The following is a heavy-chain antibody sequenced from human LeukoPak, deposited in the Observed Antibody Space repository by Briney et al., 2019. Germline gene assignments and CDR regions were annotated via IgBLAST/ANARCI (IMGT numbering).Heavy chain of an antibody. J-gene: IGHJ4*02. Sequence: PGRSLRLSCAASGFTFSSYGMHWVRQAPGKGLEWVAVISYDGSNKYYADSVKGRFTISRDNFKNTLYLQMNSLRAEDTAVYYCARVAVAGALDYWGQGTLVTVSS. V-gene: IGHV3-30*03. CDR2: ISYDGSNK. D-gene: IGHD6-19*01. CDR3: ARVAVAGALDY. CDR1: GFTFSSYG.